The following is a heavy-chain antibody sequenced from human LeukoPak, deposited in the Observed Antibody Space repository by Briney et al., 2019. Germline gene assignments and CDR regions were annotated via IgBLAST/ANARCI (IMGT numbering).Heavy chain of an antibody. D-gene: IGHD6-25*01. CDR3: ARVASGTLDY. J-gene: IGHJ4*02. CDR2: IYSGTNT. V-gene: IGHV3-53*01. CDR1: GLTVSSSY. Sequence: PGGSLRLSCAASGLTVSSSYMSWVRQAPGKGLEWVSVIYSGTNTYYADSVKGRFIISRDNPKNMLYLQMNSLRAEDTAVYYCARVASGTLDYWGQGTLVTVSS.